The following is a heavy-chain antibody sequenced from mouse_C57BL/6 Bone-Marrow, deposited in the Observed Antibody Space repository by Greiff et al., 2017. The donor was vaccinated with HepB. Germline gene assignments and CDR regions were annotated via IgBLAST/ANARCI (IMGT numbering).Heavy chain of an antibody. CDR3: HYYGSSYYFDY. J-gene: IGHJ2*01. Sequence: QVQLQQSGAELARPGASVKLSCTASGYTFTSYGISWVKQRTGQGLEWIGEIYPRSGNTYYNEKFKGKATLTADKSSSTAYMELRSLTSEDSAVYFCHYYGSSYYFDYWGQGTTLTVSS. V-gene: IGHV1-81*01. CDR2: IYPRSGNT. CDR1: GYTFTSYG. D-gene: IGHD1-1*01.